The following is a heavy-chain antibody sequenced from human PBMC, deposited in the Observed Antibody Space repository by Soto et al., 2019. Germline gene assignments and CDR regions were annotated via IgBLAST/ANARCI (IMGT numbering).Heavy chain of an antibody. J-gene: IGHJ5*02. V-gene: IGHV3-66*04. CDR2: IHSDGST. CDR3: AQQNCFDP. CDR1: GFTVSSNY. Sequence: GGSLRLSCVVSGFTVSSNYISWVRQAPGKGLEWVSVIHSDGSTYYTDSVKGRFTISRDNSKNTLYLQMNSLRAEDSAVYYCAQQNCFDPWGQGTLVTVSS.